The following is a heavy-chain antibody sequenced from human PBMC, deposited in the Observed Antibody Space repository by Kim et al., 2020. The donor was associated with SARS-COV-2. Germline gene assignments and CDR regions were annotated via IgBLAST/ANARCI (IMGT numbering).Heavy chain of an antibody. J-gene: IGHJ4*02. D-gene: IGHD2-21*01. CDR1: GGTFSSSA. V-gene: IGHV1-69*13. CDR2: IIPLIRST. Sequence: SVKVSCKASGGTFSSSATTWVRQVPGQGLEWMGGIIPLIRSTNYAQRFQGRLTITADESTNTAYMELSSLRSEDTAVYYCARLSSERYFQFRLEYWGQGTLVTVSS. CDR3: ARLSSERYFQFRLEY.